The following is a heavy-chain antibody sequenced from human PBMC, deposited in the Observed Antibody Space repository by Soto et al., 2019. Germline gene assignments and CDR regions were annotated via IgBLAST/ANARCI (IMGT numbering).Heavy chain of an antibody. J-gene: IGHJ6*03. D-gene: IGHD6-25*01. CDR1: GGSISSSSYY. CDR2: IYYSGST. V-gene: IGHV4-39*01. Sequence: SETLSLTCTVSGGSISSSSYYWGWIRQPPGKGLEWIGSIYYSGSTYYNPSLKSRVTISVDTSKNQFSLKLSSVTAADTAVYYCARHGEERLDYYYYYYRAVWGKGTRVT. CDR3: ARHGEERLDYYYYYYRAV.